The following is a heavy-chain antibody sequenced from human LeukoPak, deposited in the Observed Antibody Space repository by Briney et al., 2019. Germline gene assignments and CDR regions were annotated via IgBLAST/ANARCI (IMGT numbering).Heavy chain of an antibody. Sequence: PSETLSLTCTVSGGSISSYYWSWIRQPPGEGLEWIGSISYSGSTNYNPSLKGRITISIDTSNNQFSLKLNSVTAADTAVYYCARGARGYYYGWGQGTLVTVSS. CDR1: GGSISSYY. V-gene: IGHV4-59*01. J-gene: IGHJ4*02. D-gene: IGHD3-22*01. CDR2: ISYSGST. CDR3: ARGARGYYYG.